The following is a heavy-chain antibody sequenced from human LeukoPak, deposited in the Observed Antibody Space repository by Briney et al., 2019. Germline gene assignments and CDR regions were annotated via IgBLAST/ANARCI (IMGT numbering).Heavy chain of an antibody. Sequence: PSETLSLTCTVSGYSISSGYYWGWIRQPPGKGLEWIGSIYHGGSTYYNPSLKSRVTISVDTSKNQFSLKLSSVTAADTAVYYCARHRGPYSSSWYAVDYWGQGTLVTVSS. CDR2: IYHGGST. V-gene: IGHV4-38-2*02. J-gene: IGHJ4*02. CDR1: GYSISSGYY. CDR3: ARHRGPYSSSWYAVDY. D-gene: IGHD6-13*01.